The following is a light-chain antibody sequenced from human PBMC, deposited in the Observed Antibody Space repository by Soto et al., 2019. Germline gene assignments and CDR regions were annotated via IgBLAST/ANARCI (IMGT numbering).Light chain of an antibody. CDR2: GAS. CDR3: QHYDTFPST. Sequence: EIVLTQSPGTLSLSPGERATLSCRASQSVSGSYLAWYQQRPGQAPRLLIYGASSRATGIPDRFSGSGSGTDFTLTITRLEPVFLAFDYHQHYDTFPSTF. V-gene: IGKV3-20*01. CDR1: QSVSGSY. J-gene: IGKJ1*01.